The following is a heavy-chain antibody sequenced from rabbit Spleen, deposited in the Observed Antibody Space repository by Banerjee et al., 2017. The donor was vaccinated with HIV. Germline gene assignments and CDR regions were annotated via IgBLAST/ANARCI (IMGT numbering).Heavy chain of an antibody. J-gene: IGHJ4*01. CDR3: ARDLVGVIGWNFNL. D-gene: IGHD1-1*01. CDR1: GFSFSDRDV. Sequence: QEQLEESGGGLVKPEGSLTLTCKASGFSFSDRDVMCWVRQAPGKGLEWIACINTATGKAVYASWVNGRFTISKTSSTTVTLQMTSLTAADRATYFCARDLVGVIGWNFNLWGPGTLVTVS. V-gene: IGHV1S45*01. CDR2: INTATGKA.